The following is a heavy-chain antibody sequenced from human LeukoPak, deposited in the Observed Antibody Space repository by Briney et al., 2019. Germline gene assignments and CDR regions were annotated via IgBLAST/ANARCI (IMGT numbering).Heavy chain of an antibody. CDR3: AKGVLRYFDWLPGDY. D-gene: IGHD3-9*01. Sequence: GGSLRLSCAASGFTFSSYAMSWVRQAPGKGLEWVSAISGSGGSTYYADSVKGRSTISRDNSKNTLYLQMNSLRAEDTAVYYCAKGVLRYFDWLPGDYWGQGTLVTVSS. CDR2: ISGSGGST. CDR1: GFTFSSYA. J-gene: IGHJ4*02. V-gene: IGHV3-23*01.